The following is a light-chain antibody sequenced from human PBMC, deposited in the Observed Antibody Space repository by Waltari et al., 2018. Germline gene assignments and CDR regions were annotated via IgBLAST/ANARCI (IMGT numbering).Light chain of an antibody. V-gene: IGKV3-20*01. J-gene: IGKJ1*01. CDR2: RAS. CDR3: QQHGTLPAT. Sequence: EIVLTQSPGTASLSPGERVTLSCRASQSVGGSSLAWYQQKPGKAPRLVIYRASRRATGIPDRFSGSGSGTDFSLTISRLEPEDFAVYYCQQHGTLPATFGQGTKVEIK. CDR1: QSVGGSS.